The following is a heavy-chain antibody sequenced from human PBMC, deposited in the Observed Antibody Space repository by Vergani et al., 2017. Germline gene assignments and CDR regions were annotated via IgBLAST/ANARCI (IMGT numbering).Heavy chain of an antibody. Sequence: QVQLVESGGGVVQPGRSLRLSCAASGFTFSSYAMHWVRQATGKGLEWVAVISYDGSNKYYADSVKGRFTISRDNSKNTLYLQMNSLRAEDTAVYYCERESAHYDILTGYYEYWGQGTLVTVSS. CDR2: ISYDGSNK. CDR1: GFTFSSYA. CDR3: ERESAHYDILTGYYEY. D-gene: IGHD3-9*01. J-gene: IGHJ4*02. V-gene: IGHV3-30*04.